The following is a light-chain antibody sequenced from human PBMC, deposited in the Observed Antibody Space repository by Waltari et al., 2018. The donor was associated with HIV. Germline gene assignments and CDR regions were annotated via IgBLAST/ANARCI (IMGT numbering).Light chain of an antibody. CDR3: QQYNNWPPAYT. CDR2: DAS. J-gene: IGKJ2*01. V-gene: IGKV3-15*01. Sequence: EIMMTQAPAPLSVSPGDTATLSCRASQSVSTNLACYQQTPGQAPRLLFYDASTRATGVPARFSGGGSETEFTLTITSLQSEDFAVYYCQQYNNWPPAYTFGQGTKLEIK. CDR1: QSVSTN.